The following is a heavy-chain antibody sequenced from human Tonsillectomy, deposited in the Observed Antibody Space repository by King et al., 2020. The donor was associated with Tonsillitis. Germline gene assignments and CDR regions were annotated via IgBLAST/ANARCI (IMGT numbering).Heavy chain of an antibody. CDR3: ARSDGYCSSTRCYPNGMDV. CDR1: GYTFTYRY. CDR2: ITPFNGNT. V-gene: IGHV1-45*02. D-gene: IGHD2-2*01. Sequence: QLVQSGAEVKKTGSSVKVSCKASGYTFTYRYLHWVRQAPGQALEWMGWITPFNGNTNYAQKFQDRVTITRDRTMSTAYMELSSLRSEDTAMYYCARSDGYCSSTRCYPNGMDVWGQGTTVTVSS. J-gene: IGHJ6*02.